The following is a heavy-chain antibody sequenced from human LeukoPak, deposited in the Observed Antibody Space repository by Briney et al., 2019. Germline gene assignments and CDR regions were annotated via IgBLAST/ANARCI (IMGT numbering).Heavy chain of an antibody. V-gene: IGHV5-51*01. CDR3: ARQPGAGWIEP. CDR2: INLGESDT. Sequence: GEALKISCQAFGYSYTSSWIGWARQIPGEGREWMAIINLGESDTRYTPSFQDQFPMSGAKSISTVALQWGRLKASDTAMYYCARQPGAGWIEPWGQGTLVTVSS. J-gene: IGHJ5*02. CDR1: GYSYTSSW. D-gene: IGHD3-10*01.